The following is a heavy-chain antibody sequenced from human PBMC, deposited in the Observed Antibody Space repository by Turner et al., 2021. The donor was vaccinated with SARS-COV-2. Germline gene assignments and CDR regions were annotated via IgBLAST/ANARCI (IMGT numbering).Heavy chain of an antibody. V-gene: IGHV3-23*01. D-gene: IGHD3-10*01. CDR2: ISSSGGTT. Sequence: EVHLLESRGGLVPPGGSLRLSCAASGFTFSNSAMSWVRQAPGKGLEWVSTISSSGGTTYYAASVKGRFTISRDNSKNTLYLQMNSLRAGDTALYYCANVGSYFFDYWGQGTLVTVSS. CDR3: ANVGSYFFDY. CDR1: GFTFSNSA. J-gene: IGHJ4*02.